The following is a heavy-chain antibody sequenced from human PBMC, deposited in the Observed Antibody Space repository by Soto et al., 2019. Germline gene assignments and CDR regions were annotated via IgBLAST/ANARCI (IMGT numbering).Heavy chain of an antibody. Sequence: QVQLQQWGAGLLKPSETLSLTCAVYGGSFSGYYWSWIRQPPGKGLEWIGEINHSGSTTYNPSLKGRVTISVDTSKNQFSLKLSSVTAADTAVYYCARERYCSGGSCKGWFDPWGQGTLVTVSS. J-gene: IGHJ5*02. CDR1: GGSFSGYY. CDR2: INHSGST. D-gene: IGHD2-15*01. CDR3: ARERYCSGGSCKGWFDP. V-gene: IGHV4-34*01.